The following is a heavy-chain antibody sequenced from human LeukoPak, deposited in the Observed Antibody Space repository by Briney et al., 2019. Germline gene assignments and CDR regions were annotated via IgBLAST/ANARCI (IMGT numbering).Heavy chain of an antibody. CDR3: ARDAYCGGDCYIDY. CDR1: GYTFTDYY. J-gene: IGHJ4*02. CDR2: INPNSGGT. V-gene: IGHV1-2*02. Sequence: ASVKVSCKASGYTFTDYYIHWVRQAPGQGLEWMGWINPNSGGTNYAQKFQGRVTMTRDTSISTAYMELSRLRSDDTAVYYCARDAYCGGDCYIDYWGQGTLVTVSS. D-gene: IGHD2-21*02.